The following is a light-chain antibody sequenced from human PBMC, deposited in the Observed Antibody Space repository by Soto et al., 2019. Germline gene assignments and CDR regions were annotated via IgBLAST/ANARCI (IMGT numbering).Light chain of an antibody. V-gene: IGKV1-33*01. CDR2: DAS. J-gene: IGKJ3*01. Sequence: DIQMTQSPSALSASVGDRVTITCQASQDISNYLNWYQQKPGKAPKLLIYDASNLETGVPSRFSGSGSGTDFTFTISSLQPEDIATYYCQQYDNLPRIFTFGRGTKVDIK. CDR3: QQYDNLPRIFT. CDR1: QDISNY.